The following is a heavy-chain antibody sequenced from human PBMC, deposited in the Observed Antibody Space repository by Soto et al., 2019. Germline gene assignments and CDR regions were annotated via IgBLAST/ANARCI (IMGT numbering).Heavy chain of an antibody. D-gene: IGHD5-18*01. V-gene: IGHV4-59*01. CDR1: GGSIRSYY. CDR3: ARDSYNFDD. CDR2: IYYSGST. Sequence: KTSETLSLTCTVSGGSIRSYYWSWIRQPPGKGLEWIGYIYYSGSTDYNPSLKSRVTMSVDTSKNQFSLKLRSVTAADTAVYYCARDSYNFDDWGQGSLVTVSS. J-gene: IGHJ4*02.